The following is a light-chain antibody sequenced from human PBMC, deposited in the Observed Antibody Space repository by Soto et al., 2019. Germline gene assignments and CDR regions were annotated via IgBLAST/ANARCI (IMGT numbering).Light chain of an antibody. V-gene: IGKV3-15*01. J-gene: IGKJ1*01. CDR1: QSVSSK. CDR2: GAS. Sequence: EIVLTQSPGTLSVSPGERATLSCRASQSVSSKLAWYQQKPGQAPRLLFYGASTGATGIPARFSGSGSETEFTLSISSLQYEDFAVYYCQQYNNWQGTFGQGTKVEIK. CDR3: QQYNNWQGT.